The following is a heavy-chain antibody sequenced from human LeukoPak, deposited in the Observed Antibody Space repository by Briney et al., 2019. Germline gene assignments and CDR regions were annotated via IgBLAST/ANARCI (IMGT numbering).Heavy chain of an antibody. D-gene: IGHD1-26*01. J-gene: IGHJ4*02. CDR2: ISYDGSDK. Sequence: GGSLRLSCAASGFSFSYYGVHWVRQAPGKGLEWVALISYDGSDKYFADSVKGRFIISRDNSQKTLYLQMNSLISEDTAIYYCAKDMRPYSGDRSFLFDQWGQGTLVIVSS. CDR1: GFSFSYYG. V-gene: IGHV3-30*18. CDR3: AKDMRPYSGDRSFLFDQ.